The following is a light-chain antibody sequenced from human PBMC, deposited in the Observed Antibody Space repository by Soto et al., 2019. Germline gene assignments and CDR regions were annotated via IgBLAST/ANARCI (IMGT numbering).Light chain of an antibody. CDR1: ENVGTN. V-gene: IGKV3D-15*01. J-gene: IGKJ4*01. CDR2: GSS. Sequence: IVLTQSPATLSVSPGERVTLSCRASENVGTNLAWYQQSPGQPPRLLIYGSSTRATGISATFSGSGSRTEFTLTIISLQSEVSAVYSCQQYHNGGLSFGGGTRVEIK. CDR3: QQYHNGGLS.